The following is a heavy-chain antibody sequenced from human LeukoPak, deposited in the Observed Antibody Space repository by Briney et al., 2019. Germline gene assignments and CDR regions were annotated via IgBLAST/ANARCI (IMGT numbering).Heavy chain of an antibody. D-gene: IGHD2-21*02. V-gene: IGHV4-38-2*02. CDR3: ARAVVVTAPFDY. CDR2: IYSSGST. Sequence: SETLSLTCTVSGYSISSGYYWGWIRQPPGKGLEWIGRIYSSGSTNYNPSLKSRVTMSVDTSKNQFSLKLSSVTAADTALYYCARAVVVTAPFDYWGQGTLVTVSS. CDR1: GYSISSGYY. J-gene: IGHJ4*02.